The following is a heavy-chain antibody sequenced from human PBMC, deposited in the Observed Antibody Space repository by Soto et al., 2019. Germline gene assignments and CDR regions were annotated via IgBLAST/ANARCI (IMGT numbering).Heavy chain of an antibody. V-gene: IGHV1-18*04. CDR3: ARDLYSGYDWYYYYYCGMDV. CDR1: GYTFTSYG. J-gene: IGHJ6*02. D-gene: IGHD5-12*01. CDR2: ISAYNGNT. Sequence: ASVKVSCKASGYTFTSYGISWVRQAPGQGLEWMGWISAYNGNTNYAQKLQGRVTMTTDTSTSTAYMELRSLRSDDTAVYYCARDLYSGYDWYYYYYCGMDVWGQGTTVTVSS.